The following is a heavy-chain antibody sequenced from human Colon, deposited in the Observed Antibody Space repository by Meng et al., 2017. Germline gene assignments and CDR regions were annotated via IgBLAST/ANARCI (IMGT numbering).Heavy chain of an antibody. J-gene: IGHJ4*02. V-gene: IGHV3-23*01. D-gene: IGHD2-15*01. CDR2: ILSSGGKT. CDR3: AKSATCAGGTCYSYPND. CDR1: GFTFSTYA. Sequence: GESLKISCAASGFTFSTYALNWFRQAPGQGLEWVATILSSGGKTQYADSVKGRFTISRDISKKTLYLQMNSLRADDTATYYCAKSATCAGGTCYSYPNDWGQGTVVTVSS.